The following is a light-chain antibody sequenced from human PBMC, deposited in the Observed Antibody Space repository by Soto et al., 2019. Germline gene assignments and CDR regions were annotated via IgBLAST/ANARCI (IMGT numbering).Light chain of an antibody. CDR1: QSVDSRY. CDR3: QQYGISPPIT. V-gene: IGKV3-20*01. CDR2: GAS. Sequence: EIVLTQSPGTLSLSPGERATLSCRASQSVDSRYVAWYQQKPGQAPGLVIYGASSRATGIPDRFSGSGFGTDFTLTVSSLEPEDFAVYYCQQYGISPPITFGHGTRLEIK. J-gene: IGKJ5*01.